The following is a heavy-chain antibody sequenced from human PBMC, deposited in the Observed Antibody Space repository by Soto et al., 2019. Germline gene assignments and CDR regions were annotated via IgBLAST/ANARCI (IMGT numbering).Heavy chain of an antibody. Sequence: GASVKVSCKASGYTFTSYAMHWVRQAPGQRLEWMGWINAGNGNTKYSQKFQGRVTITRDTSASTAYMELSSLRSEDTAVYYCARGYSGYDSYFDYWGQGTQVTVSS. J-gene: IGHJ4*02. CDR2: INAGNGNT. D-gene: IGHD5-12*01. CDR1: GYTFTSYA. V-gene: IGHV1-3*01. CDR3: ARGYSGYDSYFDY.